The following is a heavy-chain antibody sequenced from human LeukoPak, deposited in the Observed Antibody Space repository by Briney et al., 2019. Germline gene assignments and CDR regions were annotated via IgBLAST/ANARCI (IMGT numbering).Heavy chain of an antibody. CDR2: IYYSGST. J-gene: IGHJ5*02. Sequence: SETLSLTCTVSGGSISSYYWSWIRQPPGKGLEWIGYIYYSGSTYYNPSLKSRVTISVDTSKNQFSLKLSSVTAADTAVYYCARDQSPGIAAAHNWFGPWGQGALVTVSS. V-gene: IGHV4-59*12. CDR3: ARDQSPGIAAAHNWFGP. CDR1: GGSISSYY. D-gene: IGHD6-13*01.